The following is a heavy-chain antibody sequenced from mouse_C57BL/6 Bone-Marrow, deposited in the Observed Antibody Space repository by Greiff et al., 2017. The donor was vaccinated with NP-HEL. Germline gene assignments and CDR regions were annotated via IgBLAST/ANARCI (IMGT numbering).Heavy chain of an antibody. CDR2: IYPRSGNT. D-gene: IGHD1-1*01. CDR1: GYTFTSYG. Sequence: QVQLQQSGAELARPGASVKLSCKASGYTFTSYGISWVKQRTGQGLEWIGEIYPRSGNTYYNEKFKGKATLTADKSSSTAYMELRSLTSEDSAVYFCARNYDSSSWFAYWGQGTLVTVSA. V-gene: IGHV1-81*01. J-gene: IGHJ3*01. CDR3: ARNYDSSSWFAY.